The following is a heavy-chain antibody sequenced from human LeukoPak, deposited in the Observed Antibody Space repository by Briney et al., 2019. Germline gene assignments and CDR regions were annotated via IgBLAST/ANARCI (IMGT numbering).Heavy chain of an antibody. CDR3: ARGRARWLQNFNY. CDR1: GGSFSGYY. CDR2: INHSGST. D-gene: IGHD5-24*01. V-gene: IGHV4-34*01. J-gene: IGHJ4*02. Sequence: PSETLSLTCAVYGGSFSGYYWSWIRQPPGKGLEWIGEINHSGSTNYNPSLKSRVTISVDTSKNQFSLKLSSVTAADTAVYYCARGRARWLQNFNYWGQGTLVTVSS.